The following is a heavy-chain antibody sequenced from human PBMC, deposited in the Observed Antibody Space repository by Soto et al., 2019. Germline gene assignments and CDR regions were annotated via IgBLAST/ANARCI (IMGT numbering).Heavy chain of an antibody. D-gene: IGHD3-10*02. J-gene: IGHJ4*02. CDR1: GVSVNTYC. V-gene: IGHV4-4*07. Sequence: KPSETLSLTCTVPGVSVNTYCWSWVRQPAGRRPEWIGRIFPSGSTSYDPSLNSRVTMSLDTSKNQFSLNLNSVTAADTAVYYCARCVNMCFDYWGQGIPVTVSS. CDR3: ARCVNMCFDY. CDR2: IFPSGST.